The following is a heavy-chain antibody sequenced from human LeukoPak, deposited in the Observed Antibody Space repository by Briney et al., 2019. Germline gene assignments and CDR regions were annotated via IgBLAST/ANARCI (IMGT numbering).Heavy chain of an antibody. CDR2: IYSGGST. CDR1: GFTVSSNY. J-gene: IGHJ4*02. D-gene: IGHD6-19*01. V-gene: IGHV3-53*01. CDR3: ARGLKYSTGWYYFDY. Sequence: GGSLRLSCAASGFTVSSNYMSWVRQAPGKVLEWVSVIYSGGSTYYGDSVKGRFTISRDNSKNTLYLQMNSLRAEDTAVYYCARGLKYSTGWYYFDYWGQGTLVTVSS.